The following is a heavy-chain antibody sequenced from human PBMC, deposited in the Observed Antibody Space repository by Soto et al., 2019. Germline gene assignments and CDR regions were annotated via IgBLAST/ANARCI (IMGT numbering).Heavy chain of an antibody. Sequence: SETLSLTCAVYGGSFSGYYWSWIRQPPGKGLEWIGEINHSGSTNYNPSLKSRVTISVDTSKNQFSLELSSVTAADTAVYYCALRVPTVTTGWFDPWGQGTLVTVSS. CDR3: ALRVPTVTTGWFDP. V-gene: IGHV4-34*01. CDR2: INHSGST. J-gene: IGHJ5*02. D-gene: IGHD4-4*01. CDR1: GGSFSGYY.